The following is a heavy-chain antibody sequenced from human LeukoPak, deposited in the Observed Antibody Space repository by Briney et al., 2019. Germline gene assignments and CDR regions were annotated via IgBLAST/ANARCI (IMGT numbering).Heavy chain of an antibody. CDR2: IKQDGSEK. Sequence: GGSLRLSCAASGFTFSSYWMSWVRQAPGKGLEWVANIKQDGSEKYYVDSVKGRFTISRDDAKNSLYLQMNSLRAEDTAVYYCAKALMVDSHPNYWGQGTLVTVSS. J-gene: IGHJ4*02. CDR3: AKALMVDSHPNY. CDR1: GFTFSSYW. V-gene: IGHV3-7*01. D-gene: IGHD2-15*01.